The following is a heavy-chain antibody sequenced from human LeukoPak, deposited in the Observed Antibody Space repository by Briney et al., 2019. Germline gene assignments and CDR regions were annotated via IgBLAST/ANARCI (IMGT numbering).Heavy chain of an antibody. Sequence: SGPTLVNPTQTLTLTCSFSGFSLSTSGVGVGWIRQPPGKARGWLALIYWNVDKRYSPSLKSRLTITKDTSKNQVVLTMTNMDPVDTATYYCAHSKLRYWYFDLWGRGTLVTVSS. V-gene: IGHV2-5*01. J-gene: IGHJ2*01. CDR1: GFSLSTSGVG. D-gene: IGHD4-23*01. CDR2: IYWNVDK. CDR3: AHSKLRYWYFDL.